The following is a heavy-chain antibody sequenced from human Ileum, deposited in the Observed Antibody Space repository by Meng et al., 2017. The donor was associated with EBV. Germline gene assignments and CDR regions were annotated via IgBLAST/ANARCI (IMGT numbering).Heavy chain of an antibody. CDR3: ALFTRSWFDP. Sequence: QITLKESGPTLXXXXXTXTRPCTFSGFSLSTSEVGVGWIRQPPGKALEWLAVIYWDDDKRYSPSLKSRLTITKDTSKNQVVLTLTNMDPVDTATYYCALFTRSWFDPWGQGTLVTVSS. V-gene: IGHV2-5*02. D-gene: IGHD2-2*01. CDR2: IYWDDDK. J-gene: IGHJ5*02. CDR1: GFSLSTSEVG.